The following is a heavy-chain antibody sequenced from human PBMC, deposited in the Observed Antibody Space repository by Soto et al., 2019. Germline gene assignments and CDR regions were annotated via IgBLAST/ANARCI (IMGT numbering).Heavy chain of an antibody. CDR1: GGSISSYY. J-gene: IGHJ6*02. CDR2: IYYSGST. D-gene: IGHD5-18*01. CDR3: ARDGRGYSYGYYYYYGMDV. V-gene: IGHV4-59*01. Sequence: SETLSLTCTVSGGSISSYYWSWIRQPPGKGLEWIGYIYYSGSTNYNPSLKSRVTISVDTSKSQFSLKLSSVTAADTAVYYCARDGRGYSYGYYYYYGMDVWGQGTTVTVSS.